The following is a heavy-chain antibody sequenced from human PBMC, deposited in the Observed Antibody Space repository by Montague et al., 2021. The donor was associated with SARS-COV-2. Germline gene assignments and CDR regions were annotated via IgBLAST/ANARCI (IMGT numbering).Heavy chain of an antibody. CDR1: GGSMSDHY. V-gene: IGHV4-59*11. D-gene: IGHD3-22*01. J-gene: IGHJ5*02. CDR3: ARAVDVSSAVNWFDP. Sequence: SETLSLTCTVSGGSMSDHYWSWIRQPPGKELEWRAYSYYSGGSNSNASLNSRVTMSVDTSKNRFSLKLTSVTAADTAVYYCARAVDVSSAVNWFDPWGQGTLVTVSS. CDR2: SYYSGGS.